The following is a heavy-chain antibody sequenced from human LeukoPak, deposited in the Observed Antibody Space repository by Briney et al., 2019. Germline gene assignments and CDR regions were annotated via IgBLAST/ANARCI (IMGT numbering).Heavy chain of an antibody. V-gene: IGHV1-58*02. D-gene: IGHD3-3*01. CDR2: IVVGSGNT. CDR3: AATEEYYDFWSGYRQPDY. CDR1: GFTFTSSA. J-gene: IGHJ4*02. Sequence: SVKVSCKASGFTFTSSAKQWVRQARGQRLEWIGWIVVGSGNTNYAQKFQERVTITRDMSTSTAYMELSSLRSEDTAVYYCAATEEYYDFWSGYRQPDYWGQGTLVTVSS.